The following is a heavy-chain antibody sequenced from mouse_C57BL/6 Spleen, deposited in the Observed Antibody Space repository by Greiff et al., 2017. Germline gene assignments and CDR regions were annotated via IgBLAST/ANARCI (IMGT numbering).Heavy chain of an antibody. D-gene: IGHD2-4*01. J-gene: IGHJ2*01. V-gene: IGHV1-47*01. Sequence: VKLQESGAELVKPGASVKMSCKASGYTFTTYPIEWMKQNHGKSLEWIGNFHPYNDDTKYNEKFKGKATLTVEKSSSTVYLELSRLTSDDSAVYYCARGDDYDHYFDYWGQGTTLTVSS. CDR2: FHPYNDDT. CDR3: ARGDDYDHYFDY. CDR1: GYTFTTYP.